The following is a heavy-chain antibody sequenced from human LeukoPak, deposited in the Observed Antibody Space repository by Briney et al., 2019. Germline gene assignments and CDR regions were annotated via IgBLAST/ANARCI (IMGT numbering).Heavy chain of an antibody. CDR1: GFTFSSYA. V-gene: IGHV3-23*01. J-gene: IGHJ4*02. Sequence: GGSLRLSCAASGFTFSSYAMSCVRHAPGKRLEWVSAISGSGGNTYYAHTVKGRFTISRDNSKNTLYLQMNSLRAEDRAVYYCAKRGSSGWTFDYWGQGTLVTVS. CDR2: ISGSGGNT. D-gene: IGHD6-19*01. CDR3: AKRGSSGWTFDY.